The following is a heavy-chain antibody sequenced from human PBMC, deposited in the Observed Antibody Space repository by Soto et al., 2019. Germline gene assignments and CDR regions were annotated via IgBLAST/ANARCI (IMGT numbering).Heavy chain of an antibody. Sequence: QLQLQESGPGLVRPSETLSLTCSVSGGSMNNNSYYWGWIRQTPGRRLEWIGTIYYTGNTFYNPSLRGRVTISVDTSKNQLSLKLTSLTVADTAVYYCARPRWKDGIKWGRGILVTVSS. CDR2: IYYTGNT. CDR1: GGSMNNNSYY. D-gene: IGHD1-20*01. V-gene: IGHV4-39*01. J-gene: IGHJ4*02. CDR3: ARPRWKDGIK.